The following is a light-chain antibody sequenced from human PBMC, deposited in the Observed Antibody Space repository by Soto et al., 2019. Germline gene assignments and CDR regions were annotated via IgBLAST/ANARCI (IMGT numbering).Light chain of an antibody. CDR3: SSYRTFSTYV. CDR2: DVG. Sequence: QSALTQPASVSGSPGQSITIACTGTSSDIGGYNFVSWYQQHPGKAPKLLIYDVGNRPSGVSNRFSGSKSGNTASLTISGLQAEDEAHYYCSSYRTFSTYVFGTGTKRTVL. CDR1: SSDIGGYNF. J-gene: IGLJ1*01. V-gene: IGLV2-14*01.